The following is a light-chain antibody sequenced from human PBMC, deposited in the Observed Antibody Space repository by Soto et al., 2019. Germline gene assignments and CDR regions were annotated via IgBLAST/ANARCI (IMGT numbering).Light chain of an antibody. CDR2: SAS. V-gene: IGKV1-39*01. CDR3: QQSYDTPRT. Sequence: IQMTQSPSSLSASVGDRVTVTCRASQSIGNYLNWYQQKPGKAPKLLIYSASSLQSGVPSRFSGGGSGTDFSLTIDSLQPEDFATYYCQQSYDTPRTFGQGTKVDIK. CDR1: QSIGNY. J-gene: IGKJ1*01.